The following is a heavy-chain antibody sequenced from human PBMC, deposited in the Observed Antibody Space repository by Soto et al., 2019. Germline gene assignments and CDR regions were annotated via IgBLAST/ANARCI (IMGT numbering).Heavy chain of an antibody. D-gene: IGHD1-1*01. V-gene: IGHV1-69*02. J-gene: IGHJ5*02. Sequence: QLHLVQSGAEVRKPGSSVKVSCKASGGTLSSYSVTWVRQAPGQGLEWMGRIIPFLGRTNYAQNFQGRVTFNAEIATMAAYMELSSPRSDDAAIYYWAMTTGSPNSNWFDPGCQGTLVIVSS. CDR2: IIPFLGRT. CDR3: AMTTGSPNSNWFDP. CDR1: GGTLSSYS.